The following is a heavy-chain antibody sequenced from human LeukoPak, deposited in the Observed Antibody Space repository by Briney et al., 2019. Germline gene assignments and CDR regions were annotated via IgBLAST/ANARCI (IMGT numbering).Heavy chain of an antibody. D-gene: IGHD3-22*01. Sequence: SETLSLTCTVSGGSISSSSYYWGWIRQPPGKGLEWIGSIYYSGSTYYNPSLKGRVTISVDTSKNQFSLKLSSVTAADTAVYYCARHLSSGYYYDAFDIWGQGTMVTVSS. CDR3: ARHLSSGYYYDAFDI. J-gene: IGHJ3*02. V-gene: IGHV4-39*01. CDR2: IYYSGST. CDR1: GGSISSSSYY.